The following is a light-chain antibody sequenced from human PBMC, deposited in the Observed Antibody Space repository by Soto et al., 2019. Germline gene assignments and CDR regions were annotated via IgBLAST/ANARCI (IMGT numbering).Light chain of an antibody. V-gene: IGKV3-11*01. CDR2: GAF. J-gene: IGKJ5*01. CDR3: QQRNIWPPVT. Sequence: EIVFTQSPATLSLSPGERATLSCRASPSVTNYLAWYQQKPGQPPRLLIYGAFNRAAGIPARFSGSGSGTDFTLTISSLEPEDSAVYYCQQRNIWPPVTCGQGTDWRL. CDR1: PSVTNY.